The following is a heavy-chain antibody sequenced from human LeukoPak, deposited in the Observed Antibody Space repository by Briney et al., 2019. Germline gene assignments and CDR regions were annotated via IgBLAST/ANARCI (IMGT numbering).Heavy chain of an antibody. D-gene: IGHD6-13*01. J-gene: IGHJ4*02. Sequence: SETLSLTCAVYGGSFSGYYWSWLRQPPGKGLEWIGEINHSGSTNYNPSLKSRVTISVDTSKNQFSLKLSSVTAADTAVYYCARGLRSRYSSSLDSNWGQGTLVTVSS. CDR1: GGSFSGYY. CDR3: ARGLRSRYSSSLDSN. CDR2: INHSGST. V-gene: IGHV4-34*01.